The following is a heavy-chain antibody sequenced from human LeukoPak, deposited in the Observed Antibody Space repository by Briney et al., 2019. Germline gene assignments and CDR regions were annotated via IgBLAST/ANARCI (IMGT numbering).Heavy chain of an antibody. V-gene: IGHV5-51*01. CDR2: IYPGDSDT. Sequence: GESLKISCKGSGYSFTSYWIGWVRQMPGKGLEWMGIIYPGDSDTRYSPSFQGQVTISADKSISTAYLQWSSLKASDTAMYYCARTYYDFWSGYSPFDYWGQGTLVTVSS. CDR1: GYSFTSYW. CDR3: ARTYYDFWSGYSPFDY. D-gene: IGHD3-3*01. J-gene: IGHJ4*02.